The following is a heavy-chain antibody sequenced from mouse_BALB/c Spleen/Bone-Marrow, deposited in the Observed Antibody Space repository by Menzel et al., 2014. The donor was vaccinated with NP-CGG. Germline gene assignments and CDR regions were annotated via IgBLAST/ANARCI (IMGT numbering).Heavy chain of an antibody. CDR1: GFNIKDTY. CDR2: LDPANGNT. CDR3: ARYRLGTFFDY. D-gene: IGHD2-14*01. V-gene: IGHV14-3*02. J-gene: IGHJ2*01. Sequence: VQLQQSGAELVKPGASVKLSCTASGFNIKDTYMHWVKQRPEQGLEWIGRLDPANGNTKYDPKFQGKATITADTSSNTAYLQLSSLTSEDTAVYYCARYRLGTFFDYWGQGTTLTASS.